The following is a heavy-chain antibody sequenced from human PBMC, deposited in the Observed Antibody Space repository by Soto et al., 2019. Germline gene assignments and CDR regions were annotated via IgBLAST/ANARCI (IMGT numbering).Heavy chain of an antibody. CDR3: ARETIDCSSTSCYDNWFDP. D-gene: IGHD2-2*01. J-gene: IGHJ5*02. CDR1: GYTFTSYG. V-gene: IGHV1-18*01. CDR2: ISAYNGNT. Sequence: ASVKVSCKASGYTFTSYGISWVRQAPGQGLEWMGWISAYNGNTNYAQELQGRVTMTTDTSTSTAYMELRSLRSDDTAVYYCARETIDCSSTSCYDNWFDPWGQGTLVTVSS.